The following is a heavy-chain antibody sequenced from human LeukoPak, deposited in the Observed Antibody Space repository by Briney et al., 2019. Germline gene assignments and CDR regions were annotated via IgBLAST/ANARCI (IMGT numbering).Heavy chain of an antibody. CDR1: GFTFSSYA. Sequence: GGSLRLSCAASGFTFSSYAMSWVRQAPGKGLEWVSVIYSGGSTYYADSVKGRFTISRDNSKNTLYLQMNSLRAEDTAVYYCARVKVGATRDYFDYWGQGTLVTVSS. CDR2: IYSGGST. D-gene: IGHD1-26*01. CDR3: ARVKVGATRDYFDY. J-gene: IGHJ4*02. V-gene: IGHV3-66*01.